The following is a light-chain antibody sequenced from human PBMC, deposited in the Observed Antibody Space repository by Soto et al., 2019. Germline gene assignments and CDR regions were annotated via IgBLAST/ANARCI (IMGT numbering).Light chain of an antibody. CDR3: QSYDSSLSVWV. V-gene: IGLV1-44*01. CDR2: SNI. J-gene: IGLJ3*02. Sequence: QSALTQPPSASGTPGQRVTISCSGSSSNIGSNTVNWYQQLQGTAPTLLIYSNIRRPSGVPDRFSGSKSGTSASLAISGLQSDDEADYYCQSYDSSLSVWVFGGGTKLTVL. CDR1: SSNIGSNT.